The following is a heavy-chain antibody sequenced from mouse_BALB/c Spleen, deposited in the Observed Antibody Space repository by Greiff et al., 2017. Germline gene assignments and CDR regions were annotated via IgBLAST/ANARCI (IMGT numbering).Heavy chain of an antibody. V-gene: IGHV1-18*01. Sequence: VQLQQSGPELVKPGASVKIPCKASGYTFTDYNMDWVKQSHGKSLEWIGDINPNNGGTIYNQKFKGKATLTVDKSSSTAYMELRSLTSEDTAVYYCARTCIYYGSSGDWYFDVWGAGTTVTVSS. CDR2: INPNNGGT. CDR3: ARTCIYYGSSGDWYFDV. J-gene: IGHJ1*01. D-gene: IGHD1-1*01. CDR1: GYTFTDYN.